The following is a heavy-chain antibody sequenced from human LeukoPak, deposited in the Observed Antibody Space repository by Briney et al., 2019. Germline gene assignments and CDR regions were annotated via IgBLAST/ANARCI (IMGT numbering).Heavy chain of an antibody. D-gene: IGHD3-3*01. CDR3: AREEWYYFDY. CDR1: GFTFNTYA. Sequence: GESLKISCVASGFTFNTYAIHWVRQAPGKGLEWVAVISYDGSNKYYEDSVKGRFTISRDNSKDTLYLQMNSLRAEDMAVYYCAREEWYYFDYWGQGTLVTVSS. V-gene: IGHV3-30-3*01. J-gene: IGHJ4*02. CDR2: ISYDGSNK.